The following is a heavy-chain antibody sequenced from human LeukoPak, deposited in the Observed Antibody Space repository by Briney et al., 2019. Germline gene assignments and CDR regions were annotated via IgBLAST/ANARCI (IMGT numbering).Heavy chain of an antibody. J-gene: IGHJ4*02. V-gene: IGHV4-59*01. D-gene: IGHD6-19*01. CDR2: IYYSGST. CDR3: ARAVSSGWLTGHFDY. CDR1: GGSISSYY. Sequence: PSETLSLTCTVSGGSISSYYWSWIRQPPGKGLEWIGYIYYSGSTNYNPSLKSRVTISVDTSKNQFSLKPSSVTAADTAVYYCARAVSSGWLTGHFDYWGQGTLVTVSS.